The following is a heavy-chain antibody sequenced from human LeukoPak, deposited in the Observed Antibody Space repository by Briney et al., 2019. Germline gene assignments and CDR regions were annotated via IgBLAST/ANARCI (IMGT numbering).Heavy chain of an antibody. CDR2: ISAYNGNT. V-gene: IGHV1-18*01. CDR1: GYTFTSYG. Sequence: ASVKVSCKASGYTFTSYGISWVRQAPGQGLEWMGWISAYNGNTNYAQKLQGRITMTTDTSTSTAYMELRSLRSDDTAVYYCARGPPYYGLGSPSRFWGQGTLVTVSS. J-gene: IGHJ4*02. D-gene: IGHD3-10*01. CDR3: ARGPPYYGLGSPSRF.